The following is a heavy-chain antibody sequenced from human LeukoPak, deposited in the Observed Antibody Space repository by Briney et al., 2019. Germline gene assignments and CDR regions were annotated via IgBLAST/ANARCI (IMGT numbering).Heavy chain of an antibody. CDR3: AKDQDTSAWFWDS. V-gene: IGHV3-43D*03. CDR2: ISWEGGST. CDR1: GFTFEDYG. J-gene: IGHJ4*02. D-gene: IGHD6-19*01. Sequence: GGSLRLSCAASGFTFEDYGMHWVRQAPEKGLEWVSLISWEGGSTYYADSVKGRFTISRDNSKNFLYLQMDSLRTEDTAFYYCAKDQDTSAWFWDSWGQGTLVTVSS.